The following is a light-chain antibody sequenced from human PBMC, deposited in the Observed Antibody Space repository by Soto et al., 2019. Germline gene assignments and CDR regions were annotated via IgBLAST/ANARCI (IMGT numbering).Light chain of an antibody. J-gene: IGLJ1*01. CDR1: SSNIGSNT. V-gene: IGLV1-44*01. CDR2: SNN. CDR3: AAWDDSLNSYV. Sequence: QSVLTQPPSASGTPGQRVTISFSGGSSNIGSNTVNWYQQLPGTAPKLLIYSNNQRPSGVPDRFSGSKSGTSASLAISGLQSEDEADYYCAAWDDSLNSYVFGIGTKDIVL.